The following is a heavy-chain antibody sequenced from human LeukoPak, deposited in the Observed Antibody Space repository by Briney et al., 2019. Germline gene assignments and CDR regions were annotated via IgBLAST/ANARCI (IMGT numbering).Heavy chain of an antibody. CDR2: INHSGST. CDR1: GGSFSGYY. CDR3: ARVGTGGYYYYYMDV. V-gene: IGHV4-34*01. Sequence: SETLSLTCAVYGGSFSGYYWSWIRQPPGKGLEWIGEINHSGSTNYNPSLKSRVTISVDTSKNQFSLKLSSVTAADTAVYYSARVGTGGYYYYYMDVWGKGTTVTVSS. J-gene: IGHJ6*03. D-gene: IGHD2-8*02.